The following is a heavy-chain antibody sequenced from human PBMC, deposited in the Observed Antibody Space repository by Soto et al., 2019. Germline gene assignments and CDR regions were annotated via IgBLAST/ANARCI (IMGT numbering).Heavy chain of an antibody. V-gene: IGHV3-21*01. CDR2: IGSNSNYI. CDR3: ARKGYGDYGGMDV. D-gene: IGHD4-17*01. J-gene: IGHJ6*02. CDR1: GFTFSSYS. Sequence: EVQLVESGGGLVKPGGSLRLSCAASGFTFSSYSMNWVRQAPGKGLEWVSSIGSNSNYIYYADSLKGRFTLSRDNAKNSLYLQMNSLRAEDTAVYHCARKGYGDYGGMDVWGQGTTVTVSS.